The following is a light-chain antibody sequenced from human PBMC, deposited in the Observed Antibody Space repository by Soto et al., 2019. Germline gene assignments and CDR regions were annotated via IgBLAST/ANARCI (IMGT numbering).Light chain of an antibody. CDR2: GTS. CDR3: QQSYRSPLN. J-gene: IGKJ3*01. CDR1: QNISHF. V-gene: IGKV1-39*01. Sequence: DIQMTQSPLSLSASVGESVTITCRASQNISHFLNWYQQKPGKPPRLLIFGTSNLQSGVPSRFRGSRSATDVSLTISGLQPEDFSTYICQQSYRSPLNFGPGT.